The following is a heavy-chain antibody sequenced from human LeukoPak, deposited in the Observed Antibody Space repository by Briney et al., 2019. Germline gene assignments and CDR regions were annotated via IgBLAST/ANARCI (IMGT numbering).Heavy chain of an antibody. V-gene: IGHV3-73*01. Sequence: PGGSLRLSCEASGFTFSGSAMHWVRQASGKGLEWVGRIRSTTDTAYAASVKGRFTISRDDSKNTAYLQMNSLKTEDTAVYYCTRLRHSNTDYYYYYGMDVWGQGTTVIVSS. D-gene: IGHD2/OR15-2a*01. CDR1: GFTFSGSA. CDR2: IRSTTDT. J-gene: IGHJ6*02. CDR3: TRLRHSNTDYYYYYGMDV.